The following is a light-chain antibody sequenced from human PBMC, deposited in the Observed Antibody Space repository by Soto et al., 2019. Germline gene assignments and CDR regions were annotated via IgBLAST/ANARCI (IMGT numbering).Light chain of an antibody. Sequence: EVVLTQSPGTLSLSPGERATLSCRASQSVSISYLAWYQQRPGQAPRLLIYGASSRATGIPDRFSGSGSGTDFTLTINRPEPEDFAVYYCQQYDSSPPFALTFGGGTKVDIK. CDR1: QSVSISY. CDR2: GAS. V-gene: IGKV3-20*01. J-gene: IGKJ4*01. CDR3: QQYDSSPPFALT.